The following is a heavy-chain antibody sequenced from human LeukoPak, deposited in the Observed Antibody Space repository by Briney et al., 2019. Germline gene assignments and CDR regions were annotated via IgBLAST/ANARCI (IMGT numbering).Heavy chain of an antibody. CDR3: AKSDCSYISCYVLDY. CDR2: ISGSGDNI. Sequence: GGSLRLSCAASGFTFSSYAMSWVRQAPGKGLEWVSPISGSGDNIYYADSVKGRFTISRDSSKKTLYLQMNILRAEDTAVYYCAKSDCSYISCYVLDYWGQGTQVTVSS. CDR1: GFTFSSYA. D-gene: IGHD2-2*01. V-gene: IGHV3-23*01. J-gene: IGHJ4*02.